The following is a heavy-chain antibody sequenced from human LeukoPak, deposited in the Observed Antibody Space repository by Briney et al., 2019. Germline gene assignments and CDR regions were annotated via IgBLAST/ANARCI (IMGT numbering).Heavy chain of an antibody. D-gene: IGHD6-13*01. Sequence: ASVKVSCKASGYTFTSYDINWVRQAPGQGLEWMGIINPSGGSTSYAQKFQGRVTMTRDTSTSTVYMELSSLRSEDTAVYYCARDFWGIAAAGTQNWFDPWGQGTLVTVSS. CDR3: ARDFWGIAAAGTQNWFDP. CDR1: GYTFTSYD. V-gene: IGHV1-46*01. J-gene: IGHJ5*02. CDR2: INPSGGST.